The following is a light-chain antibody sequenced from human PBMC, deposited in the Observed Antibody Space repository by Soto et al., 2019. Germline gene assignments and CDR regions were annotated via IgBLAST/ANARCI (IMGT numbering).Light chain of an antibody. CDR2: AAS. Sequence: DIQMTQSPSSLSASVGDRVTITCRASQSISSYLNWYQQKPGKAPKLLIYAASNLQSGVPSRFSGSGSGTDFTLTINSLQPEDFATYYCQQSYRTSWTFGQGTKVEIK. V-gene: IGKV1-39*01. CDR3: QQSYRTSWT. CDR1: QSISSY. J-gene: IGKJ1*01.